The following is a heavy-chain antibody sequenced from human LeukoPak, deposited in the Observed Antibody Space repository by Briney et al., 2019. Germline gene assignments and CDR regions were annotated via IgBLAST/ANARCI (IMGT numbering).Heavy chain of an antibody. Sequence: ASVKVSCKASGYTFTGYYMHWVRQAPGQGLEWMGWINPNSGGTNYAQKFQGRVTMTRDTSISTAYMELSRLRSDDTAVYYCARVMYYYGSGSYSILRYWGQGTLVTVSS. CDR2: INPNSGGT. V-gene: IGHV1-2*02. D-gene: IGHD3-10*01. J-gene: IGHJ4*02. CDR1: GYTFTGYY. CDR3: ARVMYYYGSGSYSILRY.